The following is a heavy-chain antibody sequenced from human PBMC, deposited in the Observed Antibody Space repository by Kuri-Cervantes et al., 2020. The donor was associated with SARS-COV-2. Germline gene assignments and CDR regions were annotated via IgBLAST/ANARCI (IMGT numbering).Heavy chain of an antibody. Sequence: SETLSLTCTVSGGSISSGSYYWSWIRQPAGKGLEWIGYIYYSGSTNYNPSLKSRVTISVDTSKNQFSLKLSSVTAADTAVYYCARHPAPRYCSSTSCYGIWFDPWGQGTLVTVSS. CDR3: ARHPAPRYCSSTSCYGIWFDP. D-gene: IGHD2-2*01. V-gene: IGHV4-61*10. CDR1: GGSISSGSYY. CDR2: IYYSGST. J-gene: IGHJ5*02.